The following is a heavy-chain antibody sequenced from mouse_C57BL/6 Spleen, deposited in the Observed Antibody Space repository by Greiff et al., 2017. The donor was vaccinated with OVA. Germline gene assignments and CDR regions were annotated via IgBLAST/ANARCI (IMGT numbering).Heavy chain of an antibody. J-gene: IGHJ3*01. CDR3: ARWGLLTGAY. CDR1: GYTFTSYW. V-gene: IGHV1-64*01. Sequence: QVQLQQPGAELVKPGASVKLSCKASGYTFTSYWMHWVKQRPGQGLEWIGMIHPNSGSTNYNEKFKSKATLTVDKSYSTAYMQLSSLTSEDSAVYYCARWGLLTGAYWGQGTLVTVSA. CDR2: IHPNSGST. D-gene: IGHD1-1*01.